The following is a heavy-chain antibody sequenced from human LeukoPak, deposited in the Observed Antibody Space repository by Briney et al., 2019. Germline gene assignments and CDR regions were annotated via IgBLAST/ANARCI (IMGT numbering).Heavy chain of an antibody. CDR3: ARSGSSGSYYYYYYMDV. Sequence: SVKVSCKASGGTFSSYAISWVRQAPGQGVEWMGGIIPIFGTANYAQKFQGRVTITTDESTSTAYMELSSLRSEDTAVYYCARSGSSGSYYYYYYMDVWGKGTTVTVSS. CDR2: IIPIFGTA. CDR1: GGTFSSYA. V-gene: IGHV1-69*05. D-gene: IGHD1-26*01. J-gene: IGHJ6*03.